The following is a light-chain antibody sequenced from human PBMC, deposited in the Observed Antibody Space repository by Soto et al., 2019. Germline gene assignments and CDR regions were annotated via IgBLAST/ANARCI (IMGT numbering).Light chain of an antibody. J-gene: IGKJ5*01. CDR3: QQRNYWQVT. CDR1: QSVSTY. Sequence: NVLRLKAATLHVYPEERATLYCRASQSVSTYLAWFQQKPGQAPRLLIYDASYRATGIPDRFSGSGSGTDFTLTISRLEPEDFAIYYCQQRNYWQVTFGEGTRLEIK. V-gene: IGKV3-11*01. CDR2: DAS.